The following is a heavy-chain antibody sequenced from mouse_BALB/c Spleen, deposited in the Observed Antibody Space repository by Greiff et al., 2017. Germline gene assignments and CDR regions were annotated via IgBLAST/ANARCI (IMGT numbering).Heavy chain of an antibody. CDR3: ARAPSLLRYSSWYFDV. CDR1: GYSITSGYY. Sequence: VQLKESGPGLVKPSQSLSLTCSVTGYSITSGYYWNWIRQFPGNKLEWMGYISYDGSNNYNPSLKNRISITRDTSKNQFFLKLNSVTTEDTATYYCARAPSLLRYSSWYFDVWGAGTTVTVSS. CDR2: ISYDGSN. V-gene: IGHV3-6*02. D-gene: IGHD1-1*01. J-gene: IGHJ1*01.